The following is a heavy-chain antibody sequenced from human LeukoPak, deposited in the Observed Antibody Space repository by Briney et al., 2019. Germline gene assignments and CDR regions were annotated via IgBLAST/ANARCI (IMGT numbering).Heavy chain of an antibody. V-gene: IGHV1-46*01. D-gene: IGHD6-19*01. CDR2: INPSGGDT. J-gene: IGHJ4*02. CDR3: ARDKLAVAGPFDY. Sequence: AASVKVSCKASGYTFTSYYIHWVRQASGQGLEWMGIINPSGGDTSYAQKFQGRVTMTRDTSTSTVYMEVSSLRSGDTAVYYCARDKLAVAGPFDYWGQGTLVTVSS. CDR1: GYTFTSYY.